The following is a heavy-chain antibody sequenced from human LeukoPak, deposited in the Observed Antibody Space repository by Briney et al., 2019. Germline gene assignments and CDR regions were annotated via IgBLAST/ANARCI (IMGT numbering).Heavy chain of an antibody. Sequence: ASVKVSCKASGYTFTGYDMHWVRQAPGQGLAWMGWINPNSGGTNYAQQFQGRVTMTRDTSISTAYMELSRLRSDDTAMYYCARVDTTTVTTYGAFDIWGQGTMVTVSS. D-gene: IGHD4-17*01. CDR1: GYTFTGYD. CDR2: INPNSGGT. CDR3: ARVDTTTVTTYGAFDI. V-gene: IGHV1-2*02. J-gene: IGHJ3*02.